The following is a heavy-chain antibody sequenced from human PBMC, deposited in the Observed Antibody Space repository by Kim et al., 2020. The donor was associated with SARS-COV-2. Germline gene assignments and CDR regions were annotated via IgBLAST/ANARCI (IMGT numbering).Heavy chain of an antibody. CDR3: RVGNLKDNGMDV. CDR2: IYYSGST. J-gene: IGHJ6*02. D-gene: IGHD1-1*01. Sequence: SETLSLTCTVSGGSISRSSYYWGWIRQPPGKGLEWIGSIYYSGSTYYNPSLKSRVTISVDTSKNQFSLRLTSVTAADTALYYCRVGNLKDNGMDVWGQGTTVTVSS. V-gene: IGHV4-39*01. CDR1: GGSISRSSYY.